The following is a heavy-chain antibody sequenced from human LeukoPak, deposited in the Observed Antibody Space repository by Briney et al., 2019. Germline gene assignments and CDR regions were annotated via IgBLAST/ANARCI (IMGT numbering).Heavy chain of an antibody. Sequence: GRSLRLSCAASGFTFSNYAMSWVRQAPGKGLEWVSGISGSSDSTYYADSVKGRFTISRDKSKNTPYLQMNSLRAEDTAVYYCAKDQSCSGGSCYFDYWGQGNLVTVSS. CDR1: GFTFSNYA. V-gene: IGHV3-23*01. CDR3: AKDQSCSGGSCYFDY. D-gene: IGHD2-15*01. CDR2: ISGSSDST. J-gene: IGHJ4*02.